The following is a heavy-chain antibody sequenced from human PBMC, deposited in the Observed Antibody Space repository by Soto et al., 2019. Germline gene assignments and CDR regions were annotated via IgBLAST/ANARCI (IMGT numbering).Heavy chain of an antibody. J-gene: IGHJ4*02. CDR2: ISAYNGNT. CDR1: GYTFTTYG. Sequence: QVQLVQSGVEVKKPGASVKVSCKASGYTFTTYGITWVRQAPGHGFEWMGWISAYNGNTDYAQNLQGRVTMTTDTSTSTAYMELRSLRSDDTAMYYCARFFFGSGTPFFDYWGQGTLVTVSS. CDR3: ARFFFGSGTPFFDY. V-gene: IGHV1-18*01. D-gene: IGHD3-10*01.